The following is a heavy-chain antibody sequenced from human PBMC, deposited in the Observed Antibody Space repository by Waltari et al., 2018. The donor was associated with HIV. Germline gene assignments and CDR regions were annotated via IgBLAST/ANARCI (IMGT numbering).Heavy chain of an antibody. CDR1: GFTFSSYG. Sequence: QVQLVESGGGVVQPGRSLRLSCAASGFTFSSYGMHWVRQAPGKGLEWVAVISYDGSNKYYADSVKGRFTISRDNSKNTLYLQMNSLRAEDTAVYYCAKGWTPRYFDYWGQETLVTVSS. J-gene: IGHJ4*02. CDR2: ISYDGSNK. D-gene: IGHD1-1*01. CDR3: AKGWTPRYFDY. V-gene: IGHV3-30*18.